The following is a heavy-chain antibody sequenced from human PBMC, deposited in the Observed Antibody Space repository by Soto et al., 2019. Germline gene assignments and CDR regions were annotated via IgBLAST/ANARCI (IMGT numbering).Heavy chain of an antibody. Sequence: PGGSLRLSCAASGFTFSSYAMSWGRQAPWKGLEWVSAISGSGGSTYYADSVKGRFTISRDNSKNTLYLQMNSLRAEDTAVYYCAKDSPAPQAQYNLFDPWGQGTLVTVSS. V-gene: IGHV3-23*01. CDR1: GFTFSSYA. J-gene: IGHJ5*01. CDR3: AKDSPAPQAQYNLFDP. CDR2: ISGSGGST.